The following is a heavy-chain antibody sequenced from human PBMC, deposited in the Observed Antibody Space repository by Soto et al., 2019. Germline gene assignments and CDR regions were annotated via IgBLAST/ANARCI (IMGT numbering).Heavy chain of an antibody. D-gene: IGHD6-13*01. CDR2: INPSGGST. J-gene: IGHJ6*02. CDR3: ARPLLGYSSSWAYYYYGMDV. CDR1: GYTFTSYY. V-gene: IGHV1-46*01. Sequence: GASVKVSCKASGYTFTSYYMHWVRQAPRQGLEWMGIINPSGGSTSYAQKFQGRVTMTRDTSTSTVYMELSSLRSEDTAVYYCARPLLGYSSSWAYYYYGMDVWGQGTTVTVSS.